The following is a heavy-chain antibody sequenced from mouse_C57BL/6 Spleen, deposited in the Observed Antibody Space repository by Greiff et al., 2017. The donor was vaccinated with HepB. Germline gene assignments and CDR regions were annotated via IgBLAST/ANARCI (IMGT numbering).Heavy chain of an antibody. D-gene: IGHD4-1*01. CDR3: TVTGDAMDY. V-gene: IGHV1-15*01. J-gene: IGHJ4*01. Sequence: QVQLQQSGAELVRPGASVTLSCKASGYTFTDYEMHWVKQTPVHGLEWIGAIDPETGGTAYNQKFKGKAILTAYKSSSTAYMELRSLTSEDSAVYYCTVTGDAMDYWGQGTSVTVSS. CDR2: IDPETGGT. CDR1: GYTFTDYE.